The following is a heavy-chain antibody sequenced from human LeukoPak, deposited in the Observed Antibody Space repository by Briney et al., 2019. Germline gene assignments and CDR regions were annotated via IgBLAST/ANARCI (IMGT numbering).Heavy chain of an antibody. CDR1: GGSISSYY. J-gene: IGHJ6*03. D-gene: IGHD3-22*01. CDR2: IYYSGST. V-gene: IGHV4-59*01. CDR3: ARTPLDSSGYYYGYYYYYYMDV. Sequence: SETLSLTSTVSGGSISSYYWSWIRQPPGKGLEWIGYIYYSGSTNYNPSLKSRVTKSVDTSKNQFSLKLSSVTAADTAVYYCARTPLDSSGYYYGYYYYYYMDVWGKGTTVTVSS.